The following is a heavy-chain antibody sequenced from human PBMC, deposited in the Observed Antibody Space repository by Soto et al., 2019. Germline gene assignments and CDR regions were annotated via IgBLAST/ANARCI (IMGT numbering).Heavy chain of an antibody. Sequence: QVQLQESGPGLVKPSGTLSLTCAVSGGSISSSNWWSWVRQPPGEGLEWIGEIYHSGSTNYNPSLKIRATLAVDKSKSQSSLKLSSVTAADAAVYYCARVNGGYYYGIEAWGQGTTVTVSS. D-gene: IGHD4-17*01. CDR3: ARVNGGYYYGIEA. V-gene: IGHV4-4*02. CDR2: IYHSGST. J-gene: IGHJ6*01. CDR1: GGSISSSNW.